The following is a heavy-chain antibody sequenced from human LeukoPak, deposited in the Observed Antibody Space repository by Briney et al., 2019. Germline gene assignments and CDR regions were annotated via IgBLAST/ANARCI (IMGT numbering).Heavy chain of an antibody. D-gene: IGHD3-3*01. CDR1: GGSFSGYY. J-gene: IGHJ6*02. CDR3: ARTIFGVVTLYGMDV. Sequence: PSETLSLTCAVYGGSFSGYYWSWIRRPPGKGLEWIGEINHSGSTNYNPSLKSRVTISVDTSKNQFSLKLSSVTAADTAVYYCARTIFGVVTLYGMDVWGQGTTVTVSS. CDR2: INHSGST. V-gene: IGHV4-34*01.